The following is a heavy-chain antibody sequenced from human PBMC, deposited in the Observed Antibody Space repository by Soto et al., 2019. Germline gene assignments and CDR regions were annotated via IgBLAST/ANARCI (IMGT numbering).Heavy chain of an antibody. J-gene: IGHJ4*02. Sequence: QVQLVESGGGVVQPGRSLRLSCAASGFTVSSYGMHWVRQAPGKGLEWVAVISRDGGTKYYADSAKGRFTISRDNSRNTLILEMNSLRGDDMAVYYCTGEVASGYWGQGTLVTVSS. CDR3: TGEVASGY. CDR1: GFTVSSYG. CDR2: ISRDGGTK. V-gene: IGHV3-30*03. D-gene: IGHD2-8*02.